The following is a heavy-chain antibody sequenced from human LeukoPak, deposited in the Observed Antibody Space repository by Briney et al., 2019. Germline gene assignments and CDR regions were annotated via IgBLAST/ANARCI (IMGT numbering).Heavy chain of an antibody. CDR3: ARDPGYGAVDY. CDR2: MNGDGSNI. CDR1: GFTFSYSW. J-gene: IGHJ4*02. Sequence: PAGGSLRLSCAASGFTFSYSWMTWVRQAPGKGLEWVANMNGDGSNIYYVDSVRGRFTISRDNAKNSLYLQMSSLRAEDMAVYYCARDPGYGAVDYWGQGTLITVSS. D-gene: IGHD5-18*01. V-gene: IGHV3-7*03.